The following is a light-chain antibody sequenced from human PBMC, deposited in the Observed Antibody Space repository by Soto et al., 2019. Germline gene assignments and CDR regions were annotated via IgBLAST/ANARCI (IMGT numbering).Light chain of an antibody. Sequence: AIQMTQSPSSLSASVGDRGTMTCRASQAIRNDLGWYQQKPGKAPNLLIFGASNLQAGVPVRFSASGSGTNFTLTISNLQPEDFASYYCLQDYTYPWTFGQGTKVDIK. CDR3: LQDYTYPWT. V-gene: IGKV1-6*01. J-gene: IGKJ1*01. CDR2: GAS. CDR1: QAIRND.